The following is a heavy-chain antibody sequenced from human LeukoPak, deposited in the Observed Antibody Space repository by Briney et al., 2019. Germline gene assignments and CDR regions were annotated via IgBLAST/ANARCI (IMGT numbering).Heavy chain of an antibody. V-gene: IGHV3-30*18. D-gene: IGHD3-10*01. Sequence: PGGSLRLSCAASGFSFSSYAMHWVRQAPGKGLEWMAVISYDGSNKYYADSVRGRFTISRDNSKNTLYLQMNSLRAEDTAVYYCAKDFYGSGSSLDYWGQGTLVTVSS. CDR2: ISYDGSNK. CDR1: GFSFSSYA. J-gene: IGHJ4*02. CDR3: AKDFYGSGSSLDY.